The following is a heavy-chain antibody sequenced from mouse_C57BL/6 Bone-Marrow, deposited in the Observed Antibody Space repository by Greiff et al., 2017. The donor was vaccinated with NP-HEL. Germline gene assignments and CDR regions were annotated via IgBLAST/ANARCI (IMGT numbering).Heavy chain of an antibody. CDR3: ARSHFDY. CDR1: GYTFTSYW. CDR2: IDPNSGGT. J-gene: IGHJ2*01. Sequence: QVQLQQPGAELVKPGASVKLSCKASGYTFTSYWMHWVKQRPGRGLEWIGSIDPNSGGTKYNEKFKSKATLTVDKPSSTAYMQISSLTSEDSAVYYCARSHFDYWGQGTTLTVSS. V-gene: IGHV1-72*01.